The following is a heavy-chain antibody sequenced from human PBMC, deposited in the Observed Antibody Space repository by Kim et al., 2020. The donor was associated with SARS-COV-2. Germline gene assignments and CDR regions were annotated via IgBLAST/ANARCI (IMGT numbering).Heavy chain of an antibody. Sequence: GGSLRLSCEASGFTFSNYGMSWVRQAPGKGLEWVSSISASGGSTYYADSVKGRFTVSRDNSRTTVYLQMNTLRAEDTAVYHCANLAHSSGGFWGQGTLVTVSS. D-gene: IGHD6-6*01. V-gene: IGHV3-23*01. J-gene: IGHJ4*02. CDR2: ISASGGST. CDR1: GFTFSNYG. CDR3: ANLAHSSGGF.